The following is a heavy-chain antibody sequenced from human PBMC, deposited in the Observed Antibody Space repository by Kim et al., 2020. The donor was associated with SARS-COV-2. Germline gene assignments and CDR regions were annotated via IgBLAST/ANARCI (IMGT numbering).Heavy chain of an antibody. V-gene: IGHV4-59*13. CDR3: ATLRYFDWFMDV. CDR2: IYYSGST. J-gene: IGHJ6*02. Sequence: SETLSLTCTVSGGSISSYYWSWIRQPPGKGLEWIGYIYYSGSTNYNPSLKSRVTISVDTSKNQFSLKLSSVTAADTAVYYYATLRYFDWFMDVWGQGTTVTVSS. CDR1: GGSISSYY. D-gene: IGHD3-9*01.